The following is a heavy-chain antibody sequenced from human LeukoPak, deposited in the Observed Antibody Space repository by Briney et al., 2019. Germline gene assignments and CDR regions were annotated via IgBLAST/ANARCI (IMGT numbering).Heavy chain of an antibody. CDR2: ISSSGGST. D-gene: IGHD2-21*01. Sequence: GGSLRLSCAASGFTFSSYAMSWVRQAPGKGLEWVSAISSSGGSTYYADSVKGRFTISRDNSKNTLYLQMNSLRAEDTAVYYCAKDLEDYYSPFDYWGQGTLVTVSS. CDR3: AKDLEDYYSPFDY. J-gene: IGHJ4*02. V-gene: IGHV3-23*01. CDR1: GFTFSSYA.